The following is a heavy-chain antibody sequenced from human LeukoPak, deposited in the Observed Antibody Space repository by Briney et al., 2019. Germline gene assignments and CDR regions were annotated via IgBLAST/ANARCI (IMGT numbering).Heavy chain of an antibody. D-gene: IGHD5-18*01. CDR1: GGSFSGYY. V-gene: IGHV4-34*01. CDR3: ARGRIHPDY. CDR2: INHSGST. Sequence: SETLSLTCAVYGGSFSGYYWSWIRQPPGKGLEWIGEINHSGSTNYNPPLKSRVAISVDTSKNQFSLKLSSVTAADTAVYYCARGRIHPDYWGQGTLVTVSS. J-gene: IGHJ4*02.